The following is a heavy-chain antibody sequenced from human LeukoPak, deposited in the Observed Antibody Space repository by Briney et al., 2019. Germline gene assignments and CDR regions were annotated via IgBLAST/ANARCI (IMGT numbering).Heavy chain of an antibody. V-gene: IGHV3-23*01. Sequence: GGSLRLSCAGSGFTFSTYAMSWVRQAPGKGLEWVSTINDRGDWANYADPVKGRFTISRDNSKNTLYLQLSSLRAEDTALYYCARRETDSGGWHHHDYWGQGTLVTVSS. CDR1: GFTFSTYA. J-gene: IGHJ4*02. D-gene: IGHD6-19*01. CDR2: INDRGDWA. CDR3: ARRETDSGGWHHHDY.